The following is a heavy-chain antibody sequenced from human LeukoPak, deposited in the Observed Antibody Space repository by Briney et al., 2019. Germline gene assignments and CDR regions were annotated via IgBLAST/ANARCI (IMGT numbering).Heavy chain of an antibody. Sequence: GGSLRLSCAASGFTVSSNYMSWVRQAPGKGLEWVSVIYSGGSTYYADSVKGRFTISRDNSKNTLYLQMNSLRAEDTAVYYCARVRGYYDSSGYRKLGCFDYWGQGALVTVSS. CDR2: IYSGGST. V-gene: IGHV3-53*01. D-gene: IGHD3-22*01. CDR1: GFTVSSNY. J-gene: IGHJ4*02. CDR3: ARVRGYYDSSGYRKLGCFDY.